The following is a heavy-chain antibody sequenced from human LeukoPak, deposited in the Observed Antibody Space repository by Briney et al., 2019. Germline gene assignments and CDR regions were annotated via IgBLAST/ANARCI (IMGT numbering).Heavy chain of an antibody. CDR1: GDSVPRKSAA. D-gene: IGHD1-26*01. Sequence: SLTLSLTFAFTGDSVPRKSAAWNWLRQSPSRALEWLGSKFYRGKWFNDCAISMKSRITINPDTSKSQFSLQLISVTPEGTAVYYCARMGCSGSSFNMDVWGQGTTVTVSS. CDR3: ARMGCSGSSFNMDV. V-gene: IGHV6-1*01. J-gene: IGHJ6*02. CDR2: KFYRGKWFN.